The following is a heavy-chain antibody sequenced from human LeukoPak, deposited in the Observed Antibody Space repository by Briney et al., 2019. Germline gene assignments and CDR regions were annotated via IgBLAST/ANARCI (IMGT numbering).Heavy chain of an antibody. Sequence: SETLSLTCAVYGGSFSGYYWSWIRQPPGKGLEWIREINHSGSTNYNPSLKSRVNISVDTSKNQFSLKLSSVTAADTAVYYCARTTEDCNSASCYQYCFDPWGQGTLVTVSS. D-gene: IGHD2-2*01. CDR2: INHSGST. CDR3: ARTTEDCNSASCYQYCFDP. V-gene: IGHV4-34*01. J-gene: IGHJ5*02. CDR1: GGSFSGYY.